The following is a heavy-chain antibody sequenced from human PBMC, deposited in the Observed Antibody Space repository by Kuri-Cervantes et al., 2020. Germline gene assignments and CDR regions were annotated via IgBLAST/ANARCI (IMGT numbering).Heavy chain of an antibody. D-gene: IGHD6-13*01. J-gene: IGHJ4*02. CDR3: ARTPRYSSSYFDY. CDR1: GFTFSSYG. CDR2: IWFDGSNK. V-gene: IGHV3-30*19. Sequence: GESLKISCAASGFTFSSYGMHWVRQAPGKGLEWVAVIWFDGSNKYYADSVKGRFTISRDNSKNTLYLQMNSLRAEDKAVYYCARTPRYSSSYFDYWGQGTLVTVSS.